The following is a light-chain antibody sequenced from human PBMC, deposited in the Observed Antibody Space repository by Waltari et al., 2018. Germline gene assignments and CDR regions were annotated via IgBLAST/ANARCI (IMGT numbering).Light chain of an antibody. Sequence: DIQMTQSPSILSASVGDRVTITWRASQSVTRYLAWYQQKPGKAPKVLIWDVSSLERGVPSRLSGSGTGTELTLTISSLQPDDFATYYCQQYEPYPAWTFGQGTKVEIK. V-gene: IGKV1-5*01. CDR1: QSVTRY. CDR3: QQYEPYPAWT. J-gene: IGKJ1*01. CDR2: DVS.